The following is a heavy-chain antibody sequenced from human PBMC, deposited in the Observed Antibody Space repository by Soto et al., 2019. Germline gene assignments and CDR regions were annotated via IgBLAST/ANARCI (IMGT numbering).Heavy chain of an antibody. D-gene: IGHD2-2*01. Sequence: EASVKVSCKASGYTFTSYAMHWVRQAPGQRLEWMGWINAGNGNTKYSQKFQGRVTMTRDTSISTVYMELSRLTSDDTAVYYCARVCREHCSTTTSYGMDVWGQGTTVTVSS. CDR2: INAGNGNT. J-gene: IGHJ6*02. V-gene: IGHV1-3*01. CDR3: ARVCREHCSTTTSYGMDV. CDR1: GYTFTSYA.